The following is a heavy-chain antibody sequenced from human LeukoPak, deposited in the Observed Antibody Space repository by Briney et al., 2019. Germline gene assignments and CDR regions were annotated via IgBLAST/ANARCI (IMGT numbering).Heavy chain of an antibody. CDR3: ARTQRGYNYGYQYNYYGMDV. J-gene: IGHJ6*02. D-gene: IGHD5-18*01. CDR1: GGSISSYY. CDR2: IYYSGST. V-gene: IGHV4-59*01. Sequence: PSETLSLTCTVSGGSISSYYWSWIRQPPGKGLEWIGYIYYSGSTNYNPSLKGRVTISVDTSKNQFSLKLSSVTAADTAVYYCARTQRGYNYGYQYNYYGMDVWGQGTTVTVAS.